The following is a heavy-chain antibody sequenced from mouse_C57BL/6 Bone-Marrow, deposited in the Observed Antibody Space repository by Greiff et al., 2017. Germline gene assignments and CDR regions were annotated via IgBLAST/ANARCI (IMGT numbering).Heavy chain of an antibody. CDR2: ISSGGSYT. Sequence: EVQRVESGGDLVKPGGSLKLSCAASGFTFSSYGMSWVRQTPDKRLEWVATISSGGSYTYYPDSVKGRFTISRDNAKNNLYLQMSSLKSEDTAMYYCARPNYYYGSSYLDYWGQGTTLTVSS. D-gene: IGHD1-1*01. J-gene: IGHJ2*01. V-gene: IGHV5-6*01. CDR1: GFTFSSYG. CDR3: ARPNYYYGSSYLDY.